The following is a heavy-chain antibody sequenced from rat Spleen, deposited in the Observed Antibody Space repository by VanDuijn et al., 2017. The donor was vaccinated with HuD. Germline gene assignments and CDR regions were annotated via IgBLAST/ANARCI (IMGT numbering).Heavy chain of an antibody. CDR3: ARQAYYYYGGSYYFDY. Sequence: EVQVVDHGGGLVQPGRSLKVSCAASGFTFSNYGMSWVRQAPTKGLEWVASISTGGGNTYYRDSVKGRFTISRENAKNTLYLQMDSLRSEDTATYYCARQAYYYYGGSYYFDYWGQGVMVTVSS. CDR1: GFTFSNYG. CDR2: ISTGGGNT. V-gene: IGHV5S13*01. J-gene: IGHJ2*01. D-gene: IGHD1-11*01.